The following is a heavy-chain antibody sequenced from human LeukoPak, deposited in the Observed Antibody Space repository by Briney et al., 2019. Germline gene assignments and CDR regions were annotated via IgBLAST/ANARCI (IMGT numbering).Heavy chain of an antibody. CDR3: ASIVGALYYYGMDV. CDR2: INHSGST. V-gene: IGHV4-34*01. CDR1: GGSGSGYY. Sequence: PESLSLTCGVCGGSGSGYYLGGIRQPPGKGLEWIGEINHSGSTNYNPSLKSRVTISVDTSKNQFSLKLSSVTAADTAVYYCASIVGALYYYGMDVWGQGTTVTVSS. D-gene: IGHD1-26*01. J-gene: IGHJ6*02.